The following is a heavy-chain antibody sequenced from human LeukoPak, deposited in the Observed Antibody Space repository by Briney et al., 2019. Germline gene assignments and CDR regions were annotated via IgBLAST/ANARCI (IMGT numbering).Heavy chain of an antibody. CDR2: IYYSGST. Sequence: SETLSLTCTVSGGSISSYYWSWIRQPPGKGLEWIGYIYYSGSTNYNPSRKSRVTISVDTSKNQFSLKLSSVTAADTAVYYCARAAVDTAMVIDYWGQGTLVTVSS. J-gene: IGHJ4*02. D-gene: IGHD5-18*01. V-gene: IGHV4-59*08. CDR3: ARAAVDTAMVIDY. CDR1: GGSISSYY.